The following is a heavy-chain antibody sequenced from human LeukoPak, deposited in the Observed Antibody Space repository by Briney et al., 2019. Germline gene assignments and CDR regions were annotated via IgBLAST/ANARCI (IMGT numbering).Heavy chain of an antibody. CDR2: IIPILGIA. Sequence: GASVKVSCKASGGTFSSYAISWVRQAPGQGLEWMGRIIPILGIANYAQKFQGRVTITADKSTSTAYMELSSLRSEDTAVYYCASLGGFGSSSYYGMDVWGQGTTVTVSS. CDR3: ASLGGFGSSSYYGMDV. CDR1: GGTFSSYA. V-gene: IGHV1-69*04. D-gene: IGHD3-10*01. J-gene: IGHJ6*02.